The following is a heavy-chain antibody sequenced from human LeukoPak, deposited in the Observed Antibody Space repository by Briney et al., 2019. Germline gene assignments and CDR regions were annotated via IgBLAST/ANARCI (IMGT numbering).Heavy chain of an antibody. CDR3: AREKLIAAAGTRYYYYMDV. J-gene: IGHJ6*03. D-gene: IGHD6-13*01. CDR2: IDDSGST. V-gene: IGHV4-34*01. Sequence: SSETLSLTCAVYGGSFSGYYWSWIRQPPGKGLEWIGEIDDSGSTNYNPSLKSRVTISVDTSKDQFSLKLSSVTAADTAVYYCAREKLIAAAGTRYYYYMDVWGKGTTVTVSS. CDR1: GGSFSGYY.